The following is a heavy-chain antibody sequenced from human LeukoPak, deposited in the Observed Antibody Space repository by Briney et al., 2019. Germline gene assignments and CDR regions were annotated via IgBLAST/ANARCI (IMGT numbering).Heavy chain of an antibody. V-gene: IGHV4-34*01. CDR3: ARAVVVAAEYYYYYYMDV. CDR1: GGSFSGYY. J-gene: IGHJ6*03. Sequence: SETLSLTCAVYGGSFSGYYWSWIRQPPGKGLEWIGEINHSGSTNYNPSLKSRVTISVDTSKNQFSLKLSSVTAADTAVYYCARAVVVAAEYYYYYYMDVWGKGTTVTVSS. CDR2: INHSGST. D-gene: IGHD2-15*01.